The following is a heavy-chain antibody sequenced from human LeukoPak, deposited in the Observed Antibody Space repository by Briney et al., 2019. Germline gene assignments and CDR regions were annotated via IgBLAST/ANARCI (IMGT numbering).Heavy chain of an antibody. J-gene: IGHJ4*02. V-gene: IGHV4-34*01. Sequence: SETLSLTCAVYGGSFSGYYWSWIRQPPGKGLEWIGEINHSGSTNYNPSLKSRVTISVDTSKNQFSLKLSSVTAADTAVYYCAWGGIAAALRTFYYFDYWGQGTLVTVSS. CDR3: AWGGIAAALRTFYYFDY. CDR1: GGSFSGYY. CDR2: INHSGST. D-gene: IGHD6-13*01.